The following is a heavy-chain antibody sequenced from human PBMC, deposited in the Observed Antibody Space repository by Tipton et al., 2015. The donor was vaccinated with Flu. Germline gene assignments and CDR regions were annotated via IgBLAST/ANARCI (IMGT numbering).Heavy chain of an antibody. V-gene: IGHV4-38-2*02. CDR1: GDSISSDYY. Sequence: TLSLTCTISGDSISSDYYWGWIRQSPGKGLEWIGNIFRTGNTYRNPSFKSRVTISVDRSKNQFSLKVSSVTAADTAVYYCARLTYYYGSGTSDYWGQGTLVTVSS. CDR3: ARLTYYYGSGTSDY. D-gene: IGHD3-10*01. J-gene: IGHJ4*02. CDR2: IFRTGNT.